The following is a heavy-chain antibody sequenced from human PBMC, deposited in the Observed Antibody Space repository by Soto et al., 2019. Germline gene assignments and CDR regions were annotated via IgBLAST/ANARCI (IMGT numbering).Heavy chain of an antibody. V-gene: IGHV3-53*01. CDR2: IYSGGST. CDR1: GFTVSSNY. J-gene: IGHJ6*02. Sequence: VGSLRLSCAASGFTVSSNYMSWVRQAPGKGLEWVSVIYSGGSTYYADSVKCRFTISRDNSKNTLYLQMNSLRAEDTAVYYCARAPPLYSSSRYYYYYGMDVWGQGTTVTVSS. D-gene: IGHD6-6*01. CDR3: ARAPPLYSSSRYYYYYGMDV.